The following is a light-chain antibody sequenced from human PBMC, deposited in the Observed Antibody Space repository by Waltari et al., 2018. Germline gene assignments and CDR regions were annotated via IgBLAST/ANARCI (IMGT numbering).Light chain of an antibody. CDR2: DVS. CDR3: SSYTANSLVL. Sequence: QSALTQPASVSGSPGQSVTIPCTGTSSDVGGYESVSWYQQHPGKAPKLLIYDVSNRPSGVSNRFAGSKSGNTASLTISGLQTDDEAEYFCSSYTANSLVLFGGGTKVTVL. V-gene: IGLV2-14*03. CDR1: SSDVGGYES. J-gene: IGLJ2*01.